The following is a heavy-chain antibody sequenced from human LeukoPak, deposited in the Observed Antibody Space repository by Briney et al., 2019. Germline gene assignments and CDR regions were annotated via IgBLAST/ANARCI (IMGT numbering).Heavy chain of an antibody. CDR1: GFTFSDCY. D-gene: IGHD6-13*01. V-gene: IGHV3-11*05. CDR2: ISSSSSYT. CDR3: ARDDHWGIAAAGVYYGMDV. J-gene: IGHJ6*02. Sequence: PGGSLRLSCAASGFTFSDCYMSWIRQAPGKGLEWVSYISSSSSYTNYADSVKGRFTISRDNAKNSLYLQMNSLRAEDTAVYYCARDDHWGIAAAGVYYGMDVWGQGTTVTVSS.